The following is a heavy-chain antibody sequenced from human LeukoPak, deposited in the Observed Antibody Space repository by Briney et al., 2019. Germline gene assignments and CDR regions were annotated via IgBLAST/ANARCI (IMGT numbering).Heavy chain of an antibody. V-gene: IGHV1-69*06. CDR2: IIPIFGTA. CDR1: GGTFNNYA. CDR3: ARDPRINTAVFAGSLSARPRDYYTGLDV. Sequence: GASVKVSCKASGGTFNNYAISWVRQVPGQVLEWMGRIIPIFGTANYAQKFEGRVTITADKSTSTAYMELSSLTSEDTAVYFCARDPRINTAVFAGSLSARPRDYYTGLDVWGQGTTVSVSS. J-gene: IGHJ6*02. D-gene: IGHD6-6*01.